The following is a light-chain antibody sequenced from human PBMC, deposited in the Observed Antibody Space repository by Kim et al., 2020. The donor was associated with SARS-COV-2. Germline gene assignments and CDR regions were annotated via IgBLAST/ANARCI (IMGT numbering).Light chain of an antibody. CDR3: LLSYSGLVV. CDR2: DTH. J-gene: IGLJ3*02. Sequence: QTVVTQEPSLTVSPGGTVTLTCGSSTGTVTTTHFPYWFQQRPGQAPRTLIYDTHNKHSWTPARFSGSLLGGKAALTLSGAQPEDEADYYCLLSYSGLVVFGGGTQLTVL. CDR1: TGTVTTTHF. V-gene: IGLV7-46*01.